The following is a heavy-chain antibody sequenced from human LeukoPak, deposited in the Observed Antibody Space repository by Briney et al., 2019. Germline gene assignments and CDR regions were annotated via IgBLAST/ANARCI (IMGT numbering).Heavy chain of an antibody. V-gene: IGHV4-59*01. CDR1: GGSISEYH. CDR2: IYYSGST. J-gene: IGHJ4*02. Sequence: KPSETLSLTCTVSGGSISEYHWSWIRQSPGKGLEWIGYIYYSGSTNYNPSLKSRVTISVDTSKNQFSLKLSSVTAADTAIYYCAREEGWNRPVGFWGQGTLVTVSS. CDR3: AREEGWNRPVGF. D-gene: IGHD1-1*01.